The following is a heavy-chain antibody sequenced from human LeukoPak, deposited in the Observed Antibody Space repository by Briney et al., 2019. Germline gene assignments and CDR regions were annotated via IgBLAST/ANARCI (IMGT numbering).Heavy chain of an antibody. CDR2: IYYSGST. Sequence: RPSETLSLTCTVSGGSLSSGAYYWSWIRQHPGEGLEWIGYIYYSGSTYYNPPLKSRVTISVDTSKNQFSLKLSSVTAADTAVYYCARVTASRGIAAAGPPKGFDPWGQGTLVTVSS. V-gene: IGHV4-31*03. J-gene: IGHJ5*02. CDR1: GGSLSSGAYY. CDR3: ARVTASRGIAAAGPPKGFDP. D-gene: IGHD6-13*01.